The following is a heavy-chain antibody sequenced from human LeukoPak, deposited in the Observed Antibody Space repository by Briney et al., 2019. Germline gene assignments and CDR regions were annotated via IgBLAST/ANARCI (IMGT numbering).Heavy chain of an antibody. Sequence: KPSETLSLTCTVSGGSISSSSYYWGWIRQPPGKGLEWIGSIYYSGSTYYNPSLKSRVTISVDTSKNQFSLKLSSVTAADTAVYYCARDSAYFHIVVVPAAPTGFDYWGQGTLVTVSS. CDR2: IYYSGST. D-gene: IGHD2-2*01. CDR3: ARDSAYFHIVVVPAAPTGFDY. J-gene: IGHJ4*02. V-gene: IGHV4-39*07. CDR1: GGSISSSSYY.